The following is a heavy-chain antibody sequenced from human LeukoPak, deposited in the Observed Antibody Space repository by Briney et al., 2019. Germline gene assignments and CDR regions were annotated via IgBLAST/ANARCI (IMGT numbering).Heavy chain of an antibody. V-gene: IGHV3-30*04. J-gene: IGHJ4*02. CDR2: ISYDGSNK. D-gene: IGHD3-22*01. CDR1: GFTFSSYA. Sequence: PGGSLRLSCAASGFTFSSYAMHWVRQAPGKGLEWVAVISYDGSNKYYADSVKGRFTISRDNSKNTLYLQMNSLRAEDTAVYYCAREPNDSSGLHDYWGQGTLVTVSS. CDR3: AREPNDSSGLHDY.